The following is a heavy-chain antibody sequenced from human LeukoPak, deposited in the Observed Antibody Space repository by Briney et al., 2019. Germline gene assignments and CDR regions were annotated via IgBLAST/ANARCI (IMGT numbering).Heavy chain of an antibody. V-gene: IGHV1-24*01. CDR1: GYTLTELS. CDR3: ARAVNYYDSSGYWAY. Sequence: ASVKFSCKVSGYTLTELSMHWVRQAPGKGLEWMGGFDPEDGETIYAQKFQGRVTMTEDTSTDTAYMELSSLRSEDTAVYYCARAVNYYDSSGYWAYWGQGTLVTVSS. CDR2: FDPEDGET. J-gene: IGHJ4*02. D-gene: IGHD3-22*01.